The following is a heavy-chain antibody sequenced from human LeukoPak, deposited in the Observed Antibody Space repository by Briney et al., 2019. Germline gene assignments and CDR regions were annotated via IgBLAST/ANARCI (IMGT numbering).Heavy chain of an antibody. V-gene: IGHV3-11*03. D-gene: IGHD3-22*01. CDR2: ISGGSSYT. CDR3: ASRGDTSGYYYFDY. J-gene: IGHJ4*02. Sequence: GGSLRLSCAVSGFTFSDYYMTWIRQAPGKGLEWVSYISGGSSYTNYADSVKGRFTISRDNAKNSLYLQMNSLRAEDTAVYYCASRGDTSGYYYFDYWGQGTLVTVSS. CDR1: GFTFSDYY.